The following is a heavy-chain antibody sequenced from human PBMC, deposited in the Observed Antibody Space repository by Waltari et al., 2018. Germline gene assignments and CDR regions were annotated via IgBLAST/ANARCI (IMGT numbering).Heavy chain of an antibody. CDR3: EKDALGGYCSGGSCPDFYFDY. J-gene: IGHJ4*02. CDR2: ISWDGGST. Sequence: EVQLVESGGVVVQPGGSLRLSCAASGFTFDDYTMHWVRQAPGKGLEWVSLISWDGGSTYYADSVKGRFTISRDNSKNSLYLQMNSLRTEDTALYYCEKDALGGYCSGGSCPDFYFDYWGQGTLVTVSS. V-gene: IGHV3-43*01. CDR1: GFTFDDYT. D-gene: IGHD2-15*01.